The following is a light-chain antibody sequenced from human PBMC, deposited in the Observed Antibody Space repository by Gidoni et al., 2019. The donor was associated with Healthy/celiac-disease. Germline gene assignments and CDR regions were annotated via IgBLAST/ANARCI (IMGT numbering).Light chain of an antibody. Sequence: DIQMTQSPSSLAASVGDRVTITCQASQSISSYLHWYQQKPGKAPKLLIYDASSLLSGVPSRFSGSGSGTDFTLTISSLQPEDFATYYCQQSYSTLSITFGQGTRLEIK. CDR1: QSISSY. V-gene: IGKV1-39*01. J-gene: IGKJ5*01. CDR3: QQSYSTLSIT. CDR2: DAS.